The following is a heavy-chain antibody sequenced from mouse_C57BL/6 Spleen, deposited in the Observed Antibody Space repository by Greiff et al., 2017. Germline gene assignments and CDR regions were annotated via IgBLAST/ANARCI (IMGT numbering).Heavy chain of an antibody. V-gene: IGHV1-80*01. Sequence: VQLQESGAELVKPGASVKISCKASGYAFSSYWMNWVKQRPGKGLEWIGQIYPGDGDTNYNGKFKGKATLTADKSSSTAYMQLSSLTSEDSAVYFCAREGLLRSYWYFDVWGTGTTVTVSS. CDR1: GYAFSSYW. CDR2: IYPGDGDT. J-gene: IGHJ1*03. CDR3: AREGLLRSYWYFDV. D-gene: IGHD2-3*01.